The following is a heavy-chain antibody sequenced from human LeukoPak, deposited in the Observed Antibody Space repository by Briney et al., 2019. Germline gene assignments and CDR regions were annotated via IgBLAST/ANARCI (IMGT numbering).Heavy chain of an antibody. CDR2: INWNGGST. CDR1: GFTFDDYG. Sequence: GGSLRLSCAASGFTFDDYGMSWVRHAPGKGLEWVSGINWNGGSTGYADSVKGRFTISRDNAKNSLYLQMNSLRAEDTALYYCARVRVVGAMVDAFDIWGQGTMVTVSS. V-gene: IGHV3-20*04. CDR3: ARVRVVGAMVDAFDI. J-gene: IGHJ3*02. D-gene: IGHD1-26*01.